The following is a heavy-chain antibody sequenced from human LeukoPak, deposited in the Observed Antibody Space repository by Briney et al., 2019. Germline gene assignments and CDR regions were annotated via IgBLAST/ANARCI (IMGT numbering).Heavy chain of an antibody. V-gene: IGHV6-1*01. CDR1: GDRVSSNSAA. CDR3: ARDVPTGYYNHPFDY. D-gene: IGHD3-9*01. Sequence: SQTLSLTCAISGDRVSSNSAAWNWIRQSPSRGLEWLGRTYYRSKWYSDYAVSVKSRIIINPDTSKNQFSLQLNSVTPEDTAVYYCARDVPTGYYNHPFDYWGQGTLVTVSS. CDR2: TYYRSKWYS. J-gene: IGHJ4*02.